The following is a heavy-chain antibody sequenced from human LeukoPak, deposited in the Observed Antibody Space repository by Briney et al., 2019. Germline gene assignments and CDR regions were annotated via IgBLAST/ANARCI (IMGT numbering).Heavy chain of an antibody. CDR3: ARGAYYDFWSGYYPYYYGMDV. Sequence: SETLSLTCAVYGGSFSGCYWSWIRQPPGKGLEWIGEINHSGSTNYNPSLKSRVTISVDTSKNQFSLKLSSVTAADTAVYYCARGAYYDFWSGYYPYYYGMDVWGQGTTVTVSS. V-gene: IGHV4-34*01. D-gene: IGHD3-3*01. CDR1: GGSFSGCY. J-gene: IGHJ6*02. CDR2: INHSGST.